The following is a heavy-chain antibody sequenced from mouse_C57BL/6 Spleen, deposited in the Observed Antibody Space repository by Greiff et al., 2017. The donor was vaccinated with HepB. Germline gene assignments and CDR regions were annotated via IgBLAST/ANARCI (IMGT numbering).Heavy chain of an antibody. D-gene: IGHD3-2*02. V-gene: IGHV2-4*01. Sequence: QVQLKQSGPGLVQPSQSLSITCTVSGFSLTSYGVHWVRQPPGKGLEWLGGIWSGGSIDYNAAFISRLSISKDNSKSNVFFKMNSLQADDTAIYYCANNSGSSGYAWFAYWGQGTLVTVSA. CDR3: ANNSGSSGYAWFAY. CDR2: IWSGGSI. J-gene: IGHJ3*01. CDR1: GFSLTSYG.